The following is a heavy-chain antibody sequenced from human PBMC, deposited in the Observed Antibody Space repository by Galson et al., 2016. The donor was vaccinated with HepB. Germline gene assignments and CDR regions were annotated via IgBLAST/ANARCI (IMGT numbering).Heavy chain of an antibody. Sequence: SLRLSCAASGFTFSNAWMSWVRQAPGKGLEWVGRIKSKTDGGTTDYAAPVEGRFSISGNDSKNTLYLQMNSLKTEDTAVYYCRYGMDVWGQGTTVTVSS. J-gene: IGHJ6*02. CDR1: GFTFSNAW. V-gene: IGHV3-15*01. CDR2: IKSKTDGGTT. CDR3: RYGMDV.